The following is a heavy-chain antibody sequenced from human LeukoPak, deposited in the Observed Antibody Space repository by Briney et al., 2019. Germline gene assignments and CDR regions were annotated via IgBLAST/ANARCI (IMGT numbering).Heavy chain of an antibody. D-gene: IGHD3-22*01. V-gene: IGHV3-30*04. CDR1: GFTFSSYA. Sequence: GGSLRLSCAASGFTFSSYAMHWVRQAPGKGLEWVAVISYDGSNKYYADSVKGRFTISRDNSKNTLYLQMNSLRVEDTAVYYCAKGPNYDSDWGQGTLVTVSS. CDR2: ISYDGSNK. J-gene: IGHJ4*02. CDR3: AKGPNYDSD.